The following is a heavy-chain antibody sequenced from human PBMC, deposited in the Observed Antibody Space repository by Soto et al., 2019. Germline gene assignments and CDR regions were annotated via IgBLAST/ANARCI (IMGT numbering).Heavy chain of an antibody. D-gene: IGHD4-17*01. CDR2: INPNSGGT. V-gene: IGHV1-2*04. CDR1: GGTFSRYS. Sequence: ASVKVSCKASGGTFSRYSITWVRQAPGQGLEWMGWINPNSGGTNYAQKFQGWVTMTRDTSISTAYMELSRLRSDDTAVYYCARDFVDYGDSVFDYWGQGTLVPVSS. J-gene: IGHJ4*02. CDR3: ARDFVDYGDSVFDY.